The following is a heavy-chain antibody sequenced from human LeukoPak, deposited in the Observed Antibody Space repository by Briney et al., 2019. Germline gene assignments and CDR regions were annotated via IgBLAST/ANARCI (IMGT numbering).Heavy chain of an antibody. V-gene: IGHV4-59*01. J-gene: IGHJ1*01. CDR3: ASHSLTAAGIVRH. Sequence: PSETLSLTCTVSLGSFTSYYWGWTRQPPGKGLEGIAYIYDGGDTNYNSSLKSRVTISVDTSKNQFSLKLSSVTDADTAIYYCASHSLTAAGIVRHWGQGTLVTVSS. D-gene: IGHD6-13*01. CDR1: LGSFTSYY. CDR2: IYDGGDT.